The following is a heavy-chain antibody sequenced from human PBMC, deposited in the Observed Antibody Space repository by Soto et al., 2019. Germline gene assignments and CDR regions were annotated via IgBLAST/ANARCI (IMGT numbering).Heavy chain of an antibody. J-gene: IGHJ3*02. CDR1: GFTFSSYW. D-gene: IGHD3-22*01. Sequence: GSLRLSCAASGFTFSSYWMHWVRHAPGKGLVWVSRINSDGSSTSYADSVKGRFTISRDNAKNTLYLQMNSLRAEDTAVYYCARVSYYDSSGYYPQASNAFDIWGQGTMVTVSS. V-gene: IGHV3-74*01. CDR2: INSDGSST. CDR3: ARVSYYDSSGYYPQASNAFDI.